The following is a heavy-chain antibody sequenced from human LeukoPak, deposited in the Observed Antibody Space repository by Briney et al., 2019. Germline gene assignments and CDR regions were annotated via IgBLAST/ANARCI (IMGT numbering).Heavy chain of an antibody. J-gene: IGHJ4*02. D-gene: IGHD3-22*01. CDR2: ITPTTSYI. CDR3: ARLRRTSDSSGYYYYYDY. V-gene: IGHV3-21*01. CDR1: GLGFSSFS. Sequence: GGFLRLSCAASGLGFSSFSFNWIRQAPGKGLEWVSSITPTTSYIYYADSVRGRFTISRENAKNSLYLQMNSLRAEDTAVYYCARLRRTSDSSGYYYYYDYWGQGTLVTVSS.